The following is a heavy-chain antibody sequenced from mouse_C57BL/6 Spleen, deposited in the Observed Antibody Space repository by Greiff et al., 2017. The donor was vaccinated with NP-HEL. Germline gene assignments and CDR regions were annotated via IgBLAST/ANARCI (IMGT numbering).Heavy chain of an antibody. CDR2: IWRGGST. CDR3: AKRGDDYLWYFDV. CDR1: GFSFTSHG. V-gene: IGHV2-5*01. J-gene: IGHJ1*03. Sequence: QVQLQQSGPGLVQPSQSLSITCTVSGFSFTSHGVHWVRQSPGKGLEWLGVIWRGGSTDYNAAFMSRLSITKDNSKSQVFFKMNSLQADDTAIYYCAKRGDDYLWYFDVWGTGTTVTVSS. D-gene: IGHD2-4*01.